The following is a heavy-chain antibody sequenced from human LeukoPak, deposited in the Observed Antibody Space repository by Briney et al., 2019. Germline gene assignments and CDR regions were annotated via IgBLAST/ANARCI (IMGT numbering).Heavy chain of an antibody. CDR3: ARDNDSRDPPHFDY. CDR2: ISYRGST. D-gene: IGHD3-16*01. V-gene: IGHV4-59*01. Sequence: SETLSLTCTVSGASISRYYWSWIRQPPGKALEWIGHISYRGSTNYNPSLNSRVTVSVDTSQSQFSLKLSSVTAADTAVYYCARDNDSRDPPHFDYWGQGTLVTVSS. CDR1: GASISRYY. J-gene: IGHJ4*02.